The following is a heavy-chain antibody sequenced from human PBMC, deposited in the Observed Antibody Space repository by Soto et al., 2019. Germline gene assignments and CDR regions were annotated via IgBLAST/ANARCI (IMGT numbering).Heavy chain of an antibody. J-gene: IGHJ6*02. Sequence: GASVKVSCKASGYTFTSYYMHWVRQAPGKGLEWMGIINPSGGSTSYAQKFQGRVTMTRDTSTSTVYMELSSLRSEDTAVYYCARDGYNSKENLYYYYYGMDVWGQGTTVTVSS. CDR3: ARDGYNSKENLYYYYYGMDV. D-gene: IGHD5-12*01. CDR1: GYTFTSYY. V-gene: IGHV1-46*01. CDR2: INPSGGST.